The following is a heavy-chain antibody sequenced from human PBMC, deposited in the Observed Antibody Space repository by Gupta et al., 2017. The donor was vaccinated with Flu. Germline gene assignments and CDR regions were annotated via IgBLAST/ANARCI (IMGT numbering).Heavy chain of an antibody. CDR1: GGSFSGYY. D-gene: IGHD3-3*02. CDR3: ARYPPIFGVV. Sequence: QVQLQQWGAGLLKPSETLSLTCAVYGGSFSGYYWSWIRQPPGKGLEWIGEINHSGSTNYNPSLKSRVTISVDTSKNQFSLKLSSVTAADTAVYYCARYPPIFGVVWGQGTTVTVSS. J-gene: IGHJ6*02. CDR2: INHSGST. V-gene: IGHV4-34*01.